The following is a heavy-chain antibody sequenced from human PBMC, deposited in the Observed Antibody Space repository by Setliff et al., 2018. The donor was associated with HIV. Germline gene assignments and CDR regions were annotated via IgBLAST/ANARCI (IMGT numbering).Heavy chain of an antibody. CDR3: ARVLQLGPRGRTTRAMDV. CDR1: YVSISYNIW. CDR2: IYHSDFT. J-gene: IGHJ6*03. V-gene: IGHV4-4*02. Sequence: ASETLSLTCNVSYVSISYNIWWTWVRQAPGKGLEWIGEIYHSDFTNYSPSLKSRVTIAMDKSKNQVSLKLSSVTAADTAVYYCARVLQLGPRGRTTRAMDVWGKGTTVTVSS. D-gene: IGHD3-3*01.